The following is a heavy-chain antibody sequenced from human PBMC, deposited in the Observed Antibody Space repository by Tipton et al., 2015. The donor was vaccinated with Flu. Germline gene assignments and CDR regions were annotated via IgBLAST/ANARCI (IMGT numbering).Heavy chain of an antibody. CDR3: ARVVVVNDAFDI. D-gene: IGHD2-15*01. CDR2: INPNSGCS. V-gene: IGHV1-2*02. J-gene: IGHJ3*02. CDR1: GYTFTGYY. Sequence: QPGPEVKKPGASVKVSCKASGYTFTGYYMHWVRQAPGQGLEWKGWINPNSGCSNYAQKFHGRVTMTRDTSISTAYMELSRLRSDVTAVYYCARVVVVNDAFDIWGQGTMVPVSS.